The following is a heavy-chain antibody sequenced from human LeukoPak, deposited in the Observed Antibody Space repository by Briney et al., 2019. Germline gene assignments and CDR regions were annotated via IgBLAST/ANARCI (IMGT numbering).Heavy chain of an antibody. CDR3: ASGPSLAMAPWYYYGMDV. J-gene: IGHJ6*02. CDR2: INSDGSST. V-gene: IGHV3-74*01. Sequence: GGSLRLSCAASGFTFSSYWMHWVRQAPGKGLVWVSRINSDGSSTSYADSVKGRFTISRDNAKNTLYLQMNSLRAEDTAVYYCASGPSLAMAPWYYYGMDVWGQGATVTVSS. D-gene: IGHD5-18*01. CDR1: GFTFSSYW.